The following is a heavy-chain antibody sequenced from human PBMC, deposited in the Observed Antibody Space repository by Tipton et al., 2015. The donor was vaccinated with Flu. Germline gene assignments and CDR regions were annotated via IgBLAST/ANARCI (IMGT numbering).Heavy chain of an antibody. V-gene: IGHV4-4*07. CDR1: GGSLSSFY. CDR2: VYSSGTT. Sequence: GLVKPSETLSLTCSVSGGSLSSFYWTWIRQSVGKGLEWIGRVYSSGTTNLNPSLKSRLTMSVDASKNHFSLTLRSVTAADTAVYYCARVGDLWSGTNYGLDVWGQGTTVTVSS. D-gene: IGHD3-3*01. CDR3: ARVGDLWSGTNYGLDV. J-gene: IGHJ6*02.